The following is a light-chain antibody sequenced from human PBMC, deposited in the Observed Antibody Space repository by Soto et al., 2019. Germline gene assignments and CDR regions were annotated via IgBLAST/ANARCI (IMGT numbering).Light chain of an antibody. J-gene: IGLJ2*01. CDR3: QSYDSSNSVV. V-gene: IGLV6-57*02. Sequence: NFMLTQPHSVSESPGKTVTISCTGSSGSIASNYVQWYQQRPGSAPTIVIYEDNQRPSGVPDRFSGSIDSSSNSASLIISGLKTEDEADYYCQSYDSSNSVVFGGGTKLTVL. CDR2: EDN. CDR1: SGSIASNY.